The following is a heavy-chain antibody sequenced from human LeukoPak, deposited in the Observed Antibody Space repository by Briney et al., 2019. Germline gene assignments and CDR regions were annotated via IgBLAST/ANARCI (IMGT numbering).Heavy chain of an antibody. CDR3: ARHNYVLRFDY. D-gene: IGHD4-11*01. Sequence: PSETLSLTCNVSGVSVSDGRYYWTWIRQHPGKGLEWIGYIYYSGSTNYNPSLKSRVTISVDTSKNQFSLKLSSVTAADTAVYYCARHNYVLRFDYWGQGTLVTVSS. J-gene: IGHJ4*02. CDR2: IYYSGST. V-gene: IGHV4-61*01. CDR1: GVSVSDGRYY.